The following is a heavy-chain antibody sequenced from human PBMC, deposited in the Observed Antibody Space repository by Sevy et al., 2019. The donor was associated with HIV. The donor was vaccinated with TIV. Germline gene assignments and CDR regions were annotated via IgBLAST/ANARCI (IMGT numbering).Heavy chain of an antibody. CDR1: GYTCTSYG. CDR2: ISAYNGNT. V-gene: IGHV1-18*01. CDR3: TRGNDYSNPGWFDP. D-gene: IGHD4-4*01. Sequence: ASVKVSCKASGYTCTSYGISWVRQAPGQGLEWMGWISAYNGNTNYAQKLQGRVTMTTDTSTSTAYMELRSLRSDDTAVYYCTRGNDYSNPGWFDPWGQGTLVTVSS. J-gene: IGHJ5*02.